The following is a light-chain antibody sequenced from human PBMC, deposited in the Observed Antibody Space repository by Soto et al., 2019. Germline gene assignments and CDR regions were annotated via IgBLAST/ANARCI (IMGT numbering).Light chain of an antibody. CDR3: LQDYGDSWT. Sequence: DIQITQSPSTLSASVGYRVTITCRASQTISKWLAWYQQKPGKAPNLLIYAASNLYTGVPSRFSGSRSGTEFTLTISSLQPEDFASYYCLQDYGDSWTFGQGTKVDIK. V-gene: IGKV1-5*01. CDR1: QTISKW. J-gene: IGKJ1*01. CDR2: AAS.